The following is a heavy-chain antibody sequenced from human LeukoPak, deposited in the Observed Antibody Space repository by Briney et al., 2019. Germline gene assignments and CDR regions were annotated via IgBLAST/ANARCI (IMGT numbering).Heavy chain of an antibody. J-gene: IGHJ4*02. Sequence: SETLSLTCTVSVGSISRYYWSWIRQPPGKGLEWIGYIYYSGSTNYNPSLKSRVTISVDTSKNQFSLKLSSVTAADTAVYYCAVAMTTVVNFDYWGQGTLVTVSS. CDR1: VGSISRYY. D-gene: IGHD4-23*01. CDR2: IYYSGST. CDR3: AVAMTTVVNFDY. V-gene: IGHV4-59*01.